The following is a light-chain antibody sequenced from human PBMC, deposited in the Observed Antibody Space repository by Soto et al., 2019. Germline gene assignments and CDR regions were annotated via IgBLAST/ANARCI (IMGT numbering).Light chain of an antibody. V-gene: IGKV1-9*01. CDR3: QRLRTYPFS. CDR1: QDISTS. CDR2: PAS. J-gene: IGKJ2*03. Sequence: DIPLTQSPSFLSASVGDRVTVSCRASQDISTSLAWFQQKAGKVPQLLVYPASTLQDGVPSRFSGSGSGTYFTLTINDLQAEDFATYYCQRLRTYPFSFGQGTKLDIK.